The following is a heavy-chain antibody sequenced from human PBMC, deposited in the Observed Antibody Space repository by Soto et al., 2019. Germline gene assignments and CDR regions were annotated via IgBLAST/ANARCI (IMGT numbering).Heavy chain of an antibody. CDR1: GGTFSSYT. V-gene: IGHV1-69*08. J-gene: IGHJ5*02. CDR2: IIPILGIA. CDR3: ARESGYYGSGSYNWFDP. D-gene: IGHD3-10*01. Sequence: QVQLVQSGAEVKKPGSSVKVSCKASGGTFSSYTISWVRQAPGQGLEWMGRIIPILGIANYAQKFQGRVTITADKSTSTAYMELSSLRSEDIAVYYCARESGYYGSGSYNWFDPWGQGTLVTVSS.